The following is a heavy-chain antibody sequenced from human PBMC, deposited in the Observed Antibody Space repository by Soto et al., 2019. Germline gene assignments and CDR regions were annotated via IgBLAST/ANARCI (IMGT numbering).Heavy chain of an antibody. J-gene: IGHJ6*03. CDR2: MNPNSANT. CDR3: ARGAGNYYMDV. V-gene: IGHV1-8*01. D-gene: IGHD1-26*01. Sequence: ASVKVSCKASGYTLASHDINWVRQASGQGLEWMGRMNPNSANTGYAQKFQGRVTMTRNTSISTAYMELSSLRSEDTAVYYCARGAGNYYMDVWGKGTTVTVSS. CDR1: GYTLASHD.